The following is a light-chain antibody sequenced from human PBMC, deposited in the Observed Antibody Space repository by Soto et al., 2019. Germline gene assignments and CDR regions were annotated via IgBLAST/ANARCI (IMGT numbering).Light chain of an antibody. Sequence: DIQMTQSPSSLPAYVGDRVTITCRASQSISSWLAWYQQKPGKAPKLLIYKASTLKSGVPSRFSGSGSGTEFTLTISSLQPDDFATYYRQHYNSYSEAFGQGTKVDIK. V-gene: IGKV1-5*03. CDR3: QHYNSYSEA. CDR1: QSISSW. CDR2: KAS. J-gene: IGKJ1*01.